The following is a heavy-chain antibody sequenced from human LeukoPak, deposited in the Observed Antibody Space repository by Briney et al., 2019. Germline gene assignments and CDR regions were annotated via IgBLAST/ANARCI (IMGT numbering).Heavy chain of an antibody. CDR3: ARYSITMVRGVISLWDMDV. CDR2: IIPIFGTV. V-gene: IGHV1-69*13. CDR1: GGTFSSYA. D-gene: IGHD3-10*01. Sequence: SVKVSCKASGGTFSSYAISWVRQAPGQGLEWMGGIIPIFGTVNYAQKFQGRVTITADESTSTAYMELSSLRSEDTAVYYCARYSITMVRGVISLWDMDVWGKGTTVTISS. J-gene: IGHJ6*04.